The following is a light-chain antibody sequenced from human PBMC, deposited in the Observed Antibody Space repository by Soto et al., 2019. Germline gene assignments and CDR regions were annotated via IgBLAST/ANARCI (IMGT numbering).Light chain of an antibody. CDR3: QQSYRTSWT. Sequence: DIQMTQSPSSLSASVGDRVTITCRASQSISSYLNWYQQKPGKAPKLLIYAASSLQSGVPSRFSGSGSGTDFTLTISILQPEDFATYYCQQSYRTSWTFGQGTKVEIK. V-gene: IGKV1-39*01. CDR2: AAS. CDR1: QSISSY. J-gene: IGKJ1*01.